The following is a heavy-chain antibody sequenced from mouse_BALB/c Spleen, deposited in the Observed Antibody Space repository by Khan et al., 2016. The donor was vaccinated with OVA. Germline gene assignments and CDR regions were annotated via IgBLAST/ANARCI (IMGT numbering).Heavy chain of an antibody. D-gene: IGHD2-14*01. J-gene: IGHJ4*01. CDR2: IWGGGGT. V-gene: IGHV2-6-4*01. Sequence: QVQLKQSGPGLVALSQSLSITCTVSGFSVSRYNIHWIRQAPGKGLEWLGMIWGGGGTDYNPNLKSRLNISKDNSKSQVFLKMNSLQTDDTAMYYCARAYYRYDGYYAMDYWGQGTSVTVSS. CDR1: GFSVSRYN. CDR3: ARAYYRYDGYYAMDY.